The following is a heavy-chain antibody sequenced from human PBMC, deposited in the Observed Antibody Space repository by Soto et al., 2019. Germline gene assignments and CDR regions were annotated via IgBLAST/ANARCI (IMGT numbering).Heavy chain of an antibody. J-gene: IGHJ6*02. CDR3: ARGWLQQYYFYYYGMDV. CDR2: ISSSSSTI. D-gene: IGHD5-12*01. Sequence: GGSLRLSCAASGFTFSSYSMNWVRQAPGKGLEWVSYISSSSSTIYYADSVKGRFTISRDNAKNSLYLQMNSLRDEDTAVYYWARGWLQQYYFYYYGMDVWGQGTTVTVSS. CDR1: GFTFSSYS. V-gene: IGHV3-48*02.